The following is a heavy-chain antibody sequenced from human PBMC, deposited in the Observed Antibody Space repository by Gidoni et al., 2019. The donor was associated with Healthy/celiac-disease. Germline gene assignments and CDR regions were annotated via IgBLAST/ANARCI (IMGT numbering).Heavy chain of an antibody. CDR1: GGSISSYY. CDR2: IYYSGST. D-gene: IGHD6-13*01. J-gene: IGHJ4*02. Sequence: QVQLQESGPGLVKPSETLSLTCPVSGGSISSYYWSWIRQPPGKGLEWIGYIYYSGSTNYNPSLKSRVTISVDTSKNQFSLKLSSVTAADTAVYYCARVRSSSWSLFDYWGQGTLVTVSS. CDR3: ARVRSSSWSLFDY. V-gene: IGHV4-59*01.